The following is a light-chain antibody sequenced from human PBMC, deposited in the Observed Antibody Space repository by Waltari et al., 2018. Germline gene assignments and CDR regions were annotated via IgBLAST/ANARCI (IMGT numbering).Light chain of an antibody. CDR2: EGR. CDR3: CSYAGSYVV. V-gene: IGLV2-23*01. J-gene: IGLJ2*01. Sequence: QSALTHPAPVSGSPGQSFTLSCPGTSSDVGSYTLVPGYQQHPGKVPKLMIYEGRKRPSGVSNRFSGSKSGNTASLTISGLQAEDETDYYCCSYAGSYVVFGGGTKLTVL. CDR1: SSDVGSYTL.